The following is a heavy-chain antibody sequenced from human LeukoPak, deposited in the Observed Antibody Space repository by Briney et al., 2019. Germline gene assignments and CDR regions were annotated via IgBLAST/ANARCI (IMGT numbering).Heavy chain of an antibody. CDR2: IYTSGST. Sequence: SETLSLTCTVSGGSISSYYWSWIRQPAGKGLEWIGRIYTSGSTNYNPSLKSRVTISVDTSKNQFSLKLSSVTAADTAVYYCARERIHLWSFDYWGQGTLVTVSS. V-gene: IGHV4-4*07. CDR1: GGSISSYY. CDR3: ARERIHLWSFDY. J-gene: IGHJ4*02. D-gene: IGHD5-18*01.